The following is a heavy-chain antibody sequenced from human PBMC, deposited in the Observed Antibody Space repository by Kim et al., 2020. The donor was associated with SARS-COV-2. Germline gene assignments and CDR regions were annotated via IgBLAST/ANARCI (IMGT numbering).Heavy chain of an antibody. J-gene: IGHJ5*02. CDR1: GGTFSSYT. Sequence: SVKVSCKASGGTFSSYTISWVRQAPGQGIEWMGRIIPIIGIANYAQKFQGRVTITADKSTSTAYMELSSLRSEDTAVYYCARGDYCSSTSCYFGHRWFDPWGQGTLVTVSS. CDR2: IIPIIGIA. D-gene: IGHD2-2*01. CDR3: ARGDYCSSTSCYFGHRWFDP. V-gene: IGHV1-69*02.